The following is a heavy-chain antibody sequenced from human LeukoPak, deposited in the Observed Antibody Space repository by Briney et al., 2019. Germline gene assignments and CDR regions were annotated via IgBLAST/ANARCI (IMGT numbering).Heavy chain of an antibody. CDR3: ARGKTYYYGSGRGNWFDP. CDR2: INHSGST. V-gene: IGHV4-34*01. J-gene: IGHJ5*02. CDR1: GGSFSGYY. D-gene: IGHD3-10*01. Sequence: PSETLSLTCAVYGGSFSGYYWSWIRQPPGKGLEWIGEINHSGSTNYNPSLKSRVTISVDTSKNQFSLKLSSVTAADTAVYYCARGKTYYYGSGRGNWFDPWGQGTLVTVSS.